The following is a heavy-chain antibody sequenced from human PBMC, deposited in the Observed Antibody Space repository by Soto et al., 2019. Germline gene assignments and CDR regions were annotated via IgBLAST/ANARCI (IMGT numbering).Heavy chain of an antibody. V-gene: IGHV4-38-2*02. CDR1: GFAISRGYY. Sequence: PSETLSLTCSVSGFAISRGYYWSWVRQPPGKGLEWIGSIYPSVSSYHNPSLATRLGLSIDASKNQFTLNLTSVTAADTALYFCAREKVGTTFFDNWGQGIQVTVPQ. CDR3: AREKVGTTFFDN. CDR2: IYPSVSS. D-gene: IGHD2-21*02. J-gene: IGHJ4*02.